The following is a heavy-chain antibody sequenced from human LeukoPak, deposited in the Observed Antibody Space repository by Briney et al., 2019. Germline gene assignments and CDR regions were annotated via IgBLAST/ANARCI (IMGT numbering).Heavy chain of an antibody. Sequence: PSETLSLTRTVSGGSISSYYGSWIRQPAGKGLEWMGRIYTSRSTNYNPSLMSRVTMSVDTSKNQFCLKLSCVIAADTAVYYCAREVLPQEYYFAYWGQGTLVTVSS. CDR1: GGSISSYY. CDR3: AREVLPQEYYFAY. V-gene: IGHV4-4*07. CDR2: IYTSRST. J-gene: IGHJ4*02. D-gene: IGHD3-10*01.